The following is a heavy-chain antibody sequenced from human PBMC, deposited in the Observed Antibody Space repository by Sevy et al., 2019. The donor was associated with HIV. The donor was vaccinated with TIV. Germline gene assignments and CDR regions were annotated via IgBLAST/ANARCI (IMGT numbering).Heavy chain of an antibody. J-gene: IGHJ4*02. CDR1: GFTFSSYS. V-gene: IGHV3-48*02. CDR2: ISNISRTI. CDR3: ATLFHYSSQFDC. Sequence: GGSLRLSCAASGFTFSSYSMNWVRQAPGKGLEWVSYISNISRTIYYADSARGRFTISRDNAKNSLYLQMNSLRDEDTAVYYCATLFHYSSQFDCWGQGTLVTVSS. D-gene: IGHD4-4*01.